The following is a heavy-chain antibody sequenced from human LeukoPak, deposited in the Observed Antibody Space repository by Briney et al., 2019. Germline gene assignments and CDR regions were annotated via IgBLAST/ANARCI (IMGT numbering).Heavy chain of an antibody. V-gene: IGHV4-59*01. Sequence: KPSETLSLTCTVSGGSISSYYWSWIRQPPGKGLEWIGYIYYSGSTNYNPSLKSRVTISVDTSKNQFSLKLSSVTAADTAVYYCARDQGVSSGGLDYWGQGTLVTVSS. CDR3: ARDQGVSSGGLDY. J-gene: IGHJ4*02. CDR2: IYYSGST. D-gene: IGHD2-15*01. CDR1: GGSISSYY.